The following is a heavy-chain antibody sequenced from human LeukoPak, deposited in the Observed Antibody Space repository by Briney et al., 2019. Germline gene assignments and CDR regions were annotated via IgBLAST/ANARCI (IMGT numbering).Heavy chain of an antibody. CDR3: ARDWYYDSSGYYPH. CDR1: GFTFRNYW. CDR2: TKPDGSAE. D-gene: IGHD3-22*01. V-gene: IGHV3-7*01. Sequence: GGSLRLSCAASGFTFRNYWMGWVRQAPGKGLEWVANTKPDGSAEYYADSVRGRFTISRDNAKNSLYLQMNSLRAEDTAVYYCARDWYYDSSGYYPHWGQGTLVTVSS. J-gene: IGHJ4*02.